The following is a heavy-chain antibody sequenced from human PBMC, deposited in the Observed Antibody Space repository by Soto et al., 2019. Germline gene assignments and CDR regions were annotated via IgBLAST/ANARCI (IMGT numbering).Heavy chain of an antibody. J-gene: IGHJ4*02. V-gene: IGHV3-66*01. CDR1: GFTVSNNY. CDR2: IYSGGDT. D-gene: IGHD6-25*01. Sequence: EVQLVESGGGLVQPGGSLRLSCAASGFTVSNNYMNWVRQAPGKGLDWVSVIYSGGDTYYADSVKGRFTISRDNSKNTLSLQMNSLRAEDTAIYYCATHPSSGYWGQGTLVTVSS. CDR3: ATHPSSGY.